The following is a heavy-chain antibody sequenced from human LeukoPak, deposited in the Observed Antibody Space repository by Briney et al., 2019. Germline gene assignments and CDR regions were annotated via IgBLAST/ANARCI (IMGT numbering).Heavy chain of an antibody. D-gene: IGHD3-16*01. J-gene: IGHJ6*02. V-gene: IGHV1-69*13. CDR3: ARDQGLSLGSASYYYYGMDV. CDR1: GGTFSSYA. Sequence: RGASVKVSCKASGGTFSSYAISWVRQAPGQGLEWMGGIIPIFGTANYAQKFQGRVTITADESTSTAYMELSSLRSEDTAMYYCARDQGLSLGSASYYYYGMDVWGQGTTVTVSS. CDR2: IIPIFGTA.